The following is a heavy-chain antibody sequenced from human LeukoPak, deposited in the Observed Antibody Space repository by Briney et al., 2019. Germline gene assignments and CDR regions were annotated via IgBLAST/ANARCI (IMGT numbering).Heavy chain of an antibody. CDR2: ISGSGGST. CDR3: ARGGIYDLDDSFDM. J-gene: IGHJ3*02. D-gene: IGHD2/OR15-2a*01. V-gene: IGHV3-23*01. CDR1: GFIFSSYG. Sequence: QPGGSLRLSCAASGFIFSSYGMSWVRQAPGKGLEWVSAISGSGGSTYYADSVKGRFTIFRDNSKNTLYLQMNNLRAEDTAVYYCARGGIYDLDDSFDMWGHGTKVIVAS.